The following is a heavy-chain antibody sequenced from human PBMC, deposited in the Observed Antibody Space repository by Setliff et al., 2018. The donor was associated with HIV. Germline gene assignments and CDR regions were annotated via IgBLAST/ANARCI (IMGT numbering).Heavy chain of an antibody. D-gene: IGHD3-10*01. V-gene: IGHV3-7*01. J-gene: IGHJ6*02. CDR1: RFDFNNYW. Sequence: GGSLRLSCAASRFDFNNYWMCWVRQTPGKGLEWVANIGQDGSEKNYVDSVKGRFTISRDNAKNSMDLQMNSLRAEDTAIYYCARKLRPGHGVDVWGQGTTVTVSS. CDR3: ARKLRPGHGVDV. CDR2: IGQDGSEK.